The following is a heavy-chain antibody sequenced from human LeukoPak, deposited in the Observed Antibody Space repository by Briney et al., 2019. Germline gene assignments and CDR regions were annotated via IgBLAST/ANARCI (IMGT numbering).Heavy chain of an antibody. CDR2: IRYDGSNK. Sequence: GGSLRLSCAASGFTFSSYGMHWVRQATGKGLEWVAFIRYDGSNKYYADSVKGRFTISRDNSKNTLYLQMNSLRAEDTAVYYCAKDELELPWFDPWGRGTLVTVSS. D-gene: IGHD1-7*01. CDR1: GFTFSSYG. J-gene: IGHJ5*02. CDR3: AKDELELPWFDP. V-gene: IGHV3-30*02.